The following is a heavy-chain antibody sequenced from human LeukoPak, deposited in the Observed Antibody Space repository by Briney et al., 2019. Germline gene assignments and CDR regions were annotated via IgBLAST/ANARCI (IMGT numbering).Heavy chain of an antibody. V-gene: IGHV3-21*01. CDR2: SSSSSSYI. CDR3: ASDYYYDSSGYYYHY. D-gene: IGHD3-22*01. CDR1: GFTFSSYS. J-gene: IGHJ4*02. Sequence: GGSLRLSCAASGFTFSSYSMNWVRQAPGKGLEWVSSSSSSSSYIYYADSVKGRFTISRDNAKNSLYLQMNSLRAEDTAVYYCASDYYYDSSGYYYHYWGQGTLVTVSS.